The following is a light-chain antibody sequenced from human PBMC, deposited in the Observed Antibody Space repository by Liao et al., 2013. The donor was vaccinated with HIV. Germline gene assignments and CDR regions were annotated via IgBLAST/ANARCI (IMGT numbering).Light chain of an antibody. Sequence: SYELTQPPSVSVSPGQTASITCSGDKLGDKYACWYQQRPGQSPVLVMYQDTKRPSGIPERMSGSKSGNTATLTISGTQAMDEADYYCQAWDSSTGDXAFGGGTKLTV. CDR1: KLGDKY. CDR2: QDT. J-gene: IGLJ2*01. CDR3: QAWDSSTGDXA. V-gene: IGLV3-1*01.